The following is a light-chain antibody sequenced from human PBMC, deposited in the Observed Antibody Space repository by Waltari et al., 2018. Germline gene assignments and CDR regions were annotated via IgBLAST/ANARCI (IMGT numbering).Light chain of an antibody. CDR3: QQYSTYYT. CDR1: QSISTW. Sequence: DIQMTQSPSTLSASVGDRVTITCRASQSISTWLAWYQQKPGKAPNLLIYKASNLESGVPSRFSGSGSGTEFTLTIRSLQPDDFATYYCQQYSTYYTFGQGTKLEIK. CDR2: KAS. V-gene: IGKV1-5*03. J-gene: IGKJ2*01.